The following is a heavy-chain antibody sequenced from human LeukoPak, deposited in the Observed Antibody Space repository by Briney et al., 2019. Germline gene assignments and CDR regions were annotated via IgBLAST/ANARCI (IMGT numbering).Heavy chain of an antibody. CDR3: ARLLPPIVATSHWFDP. J-gene: IGHJ5*02. D-gene: IGHD5-12*01. CDR1: GFTFSSYE. CDR2: ISSSSSYT. Sequence: GGSLRLSCVASGFTFSSYEMNWLRQSPGKGLEWVSYISSSSSYTNYADSVKGRFTISRDNAKNSLYLQMNSLRAEDTAVYYCARLLPPIVATSHWFDPWGQGTLVTVSS. V-gene: IGHV3-11*06.